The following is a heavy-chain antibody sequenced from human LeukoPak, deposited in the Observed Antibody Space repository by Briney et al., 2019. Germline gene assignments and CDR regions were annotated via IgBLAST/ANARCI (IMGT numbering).Heavy chain of an antibody. CDR3: ARGRGGIDP. CDR2: VNEDGSEQ. Sequence: GGSLRLSCEASGYTFTNNWMTWFRQAPGKGLEWVANVNEDGSEQNYLDSVKGRFTISRDNAKNSVYLQMNNLRAEETAVYYCARGRGGIDPWGQGTLVTVSS. V-gene: IGHV3-7*01. J-gene: IGHJ5*02. CDR1: GYTFTNNW. D-gene: IGHD5-24*01.